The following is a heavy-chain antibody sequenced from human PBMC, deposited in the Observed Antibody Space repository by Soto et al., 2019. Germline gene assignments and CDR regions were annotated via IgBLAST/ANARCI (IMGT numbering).Heavy chain of an antibody. V-gene: IGHV1-69*08. D-gene: IGHD6-13*01. Sequence: QVQLVQSGAEVKKPGSSVKVSCKASGGTFSSYTISWVRQAPGQGLEWMGRIIPILGIANYAQKFQGRVTITAEKSRSTAYMVLSSLRSEDTAVYYCARDRESPYSGWPPPGDYWGQGTLVTVSS. CDR1: GGTFSSYT. CDR3: ARDRESPYSGWPPPGDY. CDR2: IIPILGIA. J-gene: IGHJ4*02.